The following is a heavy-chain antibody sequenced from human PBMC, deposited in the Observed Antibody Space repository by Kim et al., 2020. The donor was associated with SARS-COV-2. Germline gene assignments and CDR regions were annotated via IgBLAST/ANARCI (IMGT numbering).Heavy chain of an antibody. Sequence: SVKVSCKTSGGTFSSYAISRVRQAPGQGLEWMGRIIPMFGTANYAQKFQGRVTITADESTSTAYMELSSLRSEDTAVYYCASPPPYDFWSGSFYGMDVWGQETTVTVAS. CDR1: GGTFSSYA. CDR2: IIPMFGTA. CDR3: ASPPPYDFWSGSFYGMDV. D-gene: IGHD3-3*01. J-gene: IGHJ6*02. V-gene: IGHV1-69*13.